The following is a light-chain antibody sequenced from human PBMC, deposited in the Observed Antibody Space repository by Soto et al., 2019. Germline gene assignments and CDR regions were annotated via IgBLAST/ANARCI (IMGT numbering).Light chain of an antibody. CDR1: QSVSTY. J-gene: IGKJ1*01. CDR3: QQRSHWPPWT. V-gene: IGKV3-11*01. CDR2: DAS. Sequence: EIVLTQSPATLSLSPGERATLSCRASQSVSTYLAWYQHKPGQAPRLLIYDASNRATGIPARFSGSGSGTDFTLPISSVEPEDFAVYYCQQRSHWPPWTFGQGTKVEI.